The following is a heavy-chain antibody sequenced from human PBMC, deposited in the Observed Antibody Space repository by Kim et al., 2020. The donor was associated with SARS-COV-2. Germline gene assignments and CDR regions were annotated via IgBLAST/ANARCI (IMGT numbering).Heavy chain of an antibody. CDR1: GLTFSDAW. CDR2: VKSKTAGGTT. V-gene: IGHV3-15*01. CDR3: TTQGVEPGS. D-gene: IGHD6-13*01. J-gene: IGHJ5*02. Sequence: GGSLRLSCAASGLTFSDAWMSWVRQAPGKGLEWVGRVKSKTAGGTTEIAAPVKGRFTISRDDSKDTVYLQMNSLKTEDTAVYYCTTQGVEPGSWGRGTLVTVSS.